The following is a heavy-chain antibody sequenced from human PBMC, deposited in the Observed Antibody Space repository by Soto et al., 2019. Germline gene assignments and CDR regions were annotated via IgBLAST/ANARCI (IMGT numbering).Heavy chain of an antibody. D-gene: IGHD2-15*01. V-gene: IGHV4-4*02. CDR3: ARREGDCRGGSCPYYHD. J-gene: IGHJ4*02. CDR1: GGSISSNDW. CDR2: IYHSGST. Sequence: QVQLQESGPGLVKPSETLSLTCTVSGGSISSNDWWSWVRQTPGKGREWIGEIYHSGSTNYNPSLKSRVTLSLDKSKNLFSLSLNFVTAADTAVYYCARREGDCRGGSCPYYHDWGQGTLVTASS.